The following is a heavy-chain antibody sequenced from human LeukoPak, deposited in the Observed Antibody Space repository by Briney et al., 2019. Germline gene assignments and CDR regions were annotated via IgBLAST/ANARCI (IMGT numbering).Heavy chain of an antibody. D-gene: IGHD3-10*01. Sequence: PSETLSLTCTVSDGAIAGYSWSWIRQPPGKGLEWIGYFYYSGDTNYNPSLQSRVTVSVDTSKNQFPLKLTSVTAADTTVYCCVRGAYGPGISNWFDPWGKGTLVIVSS. CDR3: VRGAYGPGISNWFDP. V-gene: IGHV4-59*01. CDR1: DGAIAGYS. J-gene: IGHJ5*02. CDR2: FYYSGDT.